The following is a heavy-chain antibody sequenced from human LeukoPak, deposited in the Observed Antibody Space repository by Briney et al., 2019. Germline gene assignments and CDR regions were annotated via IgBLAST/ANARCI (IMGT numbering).Heavy chain of an antibody. CDR3: ARHILLWFGELSPNWFGP. D-gene: IGHD3-10*01. Sequence: PSETLSLTCTVSGGSISSYYWSWIRQPPGKGLEWIGYIYYSGSTNYNPSLKSRVTISVDTSKNHFSLKLSAVTAADTAVFYCARHILLWFGELSPNWFGPWGQGTLVTVSS. J-gene: IGHJ5*02. V-gene: IGHV4-59*08. CDR2: IYYSGST. CDR1: GGSISSYY.